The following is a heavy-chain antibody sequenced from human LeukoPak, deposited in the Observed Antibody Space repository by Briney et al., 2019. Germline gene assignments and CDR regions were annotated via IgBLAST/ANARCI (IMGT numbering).Heavy chain of an antibody. CDR2: IIPIFGTA. Sequence: SVKVSCKASGGTFSSYAISWVRQAPGQGLEWMGGIIPIFGTANYAQTFQGRVTITADESTSTAYMELSSLRSEDTAVYYCASSNEPAATDYYYYGMDVWGKGTTVTVSS. V-gene: IGHV1-69*13. CDR3: ASSNEPAATDYYYYGMDV. J-gene: IGHJ6*04. D-gene: IGHD2-2*01. CDR1: GGTFSSYA.